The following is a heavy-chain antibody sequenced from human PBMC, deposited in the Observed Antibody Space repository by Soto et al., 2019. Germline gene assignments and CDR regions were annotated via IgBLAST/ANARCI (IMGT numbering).Heavy chain of an antibody. Sequence: QPGGSLRLSCAASGFTVSSNYMSWVRQAPGKGLEWVSVIYSGGSTYYADSVKGRFTISRDNSKNTLYLQMNSLRAEDTAVYYCYTIVVVPAANYASDYWGQGTLVTVSS. V-gene: IGHV3-53*01. CDR1: GFTVSSNY. CDR3: YTIVVVPAANYASDY. CDR2: IYSGGST. D-gene: IGHD2-2*01. J-gene: IGHJ4*02.